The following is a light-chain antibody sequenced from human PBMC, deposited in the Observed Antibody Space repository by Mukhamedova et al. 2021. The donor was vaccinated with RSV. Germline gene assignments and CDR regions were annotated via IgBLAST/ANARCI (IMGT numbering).Light chain of an antibody. CDR2: GAS. J-gene: IGKJ2*03. Sequence: GERATLSCRASQSVSSSYLSWYQQKPGQAPRLLIYGASTRATGIPARFSGSGSGTDFTLTISSLQPEDFAVYYCQQDYNLPPYSFG. CDR3: QQDYNLPPYS. CDR1: QSVSSSY. V-gene: IGKV3/OR2-268*02.